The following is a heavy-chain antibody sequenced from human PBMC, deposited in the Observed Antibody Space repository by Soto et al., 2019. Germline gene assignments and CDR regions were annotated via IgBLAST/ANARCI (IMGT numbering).Heavy chain of an antibody. CDR1: GFTFSSYA. V-gene: IGHV3-23*01. J-gene: IGHJ4*02. D-gene: IGHD1-1*01. CDR2: ISGIGHST. Sequence: EVLLLESGGGLVQPGGSLTLSCAASGFTFSSYAMGWVRQAPGKGLEWVSSISGIGHSTYYADSVKGRFTISRDNSKNTRHLQMNSLRAEDTAVYYCAKRIMSTIGHFESWGQGTLVTVSS. CDR3: AKRIMSTIGHFES.